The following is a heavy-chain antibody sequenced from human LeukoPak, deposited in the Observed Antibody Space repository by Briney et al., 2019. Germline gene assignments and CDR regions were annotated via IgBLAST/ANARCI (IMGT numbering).Heavy chain of an antibody. J-gene: IGHJ4*02. CDR1: GYTFTSYD. Sequence: ASVTVSCKASGYTFTSYDINWVRQAPGQGLEWMGWMNPNSGNTGYAQKFQGRVTMTRNTSISTAYMELSSLRSEDTAVYYCASETYYYDSSGYLFDYWGQGTLVTVSS. V-gene: IGHV1-8*01. CDR2: MNPNSGNT. CDR3: ASETYYYDSSGYLFDY. D-gene: IGHD3-22*01.